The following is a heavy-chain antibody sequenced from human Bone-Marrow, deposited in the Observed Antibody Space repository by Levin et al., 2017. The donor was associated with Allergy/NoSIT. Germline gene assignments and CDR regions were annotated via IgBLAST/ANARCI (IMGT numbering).Heavy chain of an antibody. CDR1: GFTSNSYG. D-gene: IGHD1-1*01. J-gene: IGHJ4*02. Sequence: GESLKISCEGSGFTSNSYGMHWVRQAPGKGLERVAMISHDGGNQYYADSVEGRFTVSRDNSKSTLYLQMNSLRPEDTAVYFCAKVREPKLPLYYFDSWGQGTPVTVSS. CDR3: AKVREPKLPLYYFDS. CDR2: ISHDGGNQ. V-gene: IGHV3-30*18.